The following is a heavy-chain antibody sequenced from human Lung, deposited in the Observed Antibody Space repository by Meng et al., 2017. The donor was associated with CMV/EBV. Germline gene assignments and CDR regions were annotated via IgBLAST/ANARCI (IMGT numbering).Heavy chain of an antibody. CDR3: AREGVYFDY. J-gene: IGHJ4*02. V-gene: IGHV3-30-3*01. CDR1: GFTFSTYA. Sequence: GESLKISCSASGFTFSTYAMHWVRQAPGKGLEWVALISFDGSSKYFADSVKSRFTISRDSSKNTLYLQMNTLRTEDTAIYFCAREGVYFDYWGQGTLVTVSS. CDR2: ISFDGSSK. D-gene: IGHD3-16*01.